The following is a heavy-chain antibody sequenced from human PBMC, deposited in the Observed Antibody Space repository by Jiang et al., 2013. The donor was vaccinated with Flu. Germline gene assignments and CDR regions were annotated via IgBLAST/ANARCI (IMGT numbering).Heavy chain of an antibody. CDR1: GYSISSGYY. D-gene: IGHD5-24*01. CDR3: ARRRYSLFDP. CDR2: IYHSGST. J-gene: IGHJ5*02. Sequence: SGPGLVKPSETLSLTCAVSGYSISSGYYWGWIRQPPGKGLEWIGSIYHSGSTYYNPSLKSRVTISVDTSKNQFSLKLSSVTAADTAVYYCARRRYSLFDPWGQGTLVTVSS. V-gene: IGHV4-38-2*01.